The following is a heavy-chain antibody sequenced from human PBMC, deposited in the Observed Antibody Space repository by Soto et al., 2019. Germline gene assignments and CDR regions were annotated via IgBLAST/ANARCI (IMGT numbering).Heavy chain of an antibody. CDR1: WGFLIKWRGY. J-gene: IGHJ5*02. Sequence: EAPGLTWTVSWGFLIKWRGYWGWVGQPPGKGLGWVGSIYYSGGTSYNPSRKGRVTISVDTSKNQSSLKVSAVSAADTAVYFFVRLHYASDSPYLAVYWFGPWGQ. V-gene: IGHV4-39*01. CDR3: VRLHYASDSPYLAVYWFGP. CDR2: IYYSGGT. D-gene: IGHD2-2*01.